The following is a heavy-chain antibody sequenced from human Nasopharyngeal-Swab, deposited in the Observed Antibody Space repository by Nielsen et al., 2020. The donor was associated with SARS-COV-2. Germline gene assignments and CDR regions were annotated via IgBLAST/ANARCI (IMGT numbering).Heavy chain of an antibody. D-gene: IGHD1-26*01. CDR3: ARDSAPYSGSYYMSAAEYFQH. CDR1: GFTFSSYG. CDR2: IWYDGTNQ. V-gene: IGHV3-33*01. Sequence: GESLKISCAASGFTFSSYGMHWVRQAPGKGLEWVAVIWYDGTNQYYADSVKGRFTISRDDSKNTLYLQMNSLRAEDTAVYYCARDSAPYSGSYYMSAAEYFQHWGQGTLVTVSS. J-gene: IGHJ1*01.